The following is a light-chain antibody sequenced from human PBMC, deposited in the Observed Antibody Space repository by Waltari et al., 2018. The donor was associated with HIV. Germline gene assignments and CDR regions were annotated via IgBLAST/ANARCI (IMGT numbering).Light chain of an antibody. CDR2: KTS. Sequence: DIQMTQSPSTLSASIGDRVSITCRASHNVGTWLAWYQQKPGKAPSLLISKTSTLESGVPTNFNGSGSGTYFTLTISALRPDDFASYFCQQYSSFPITFGQGTKL. CDR1: HNVGTW. V-gene: IGKV1-5*03. J-gene: IGKJ2*01. CDR3: QQYSSFPIT.